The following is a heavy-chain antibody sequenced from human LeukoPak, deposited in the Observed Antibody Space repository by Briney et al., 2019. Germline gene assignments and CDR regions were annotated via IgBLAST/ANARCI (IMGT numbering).Heavy chain of an antibody. J-gene: IGHJ4*02. CDR1: GXTFRTYA. D-gene: IGHD3-22*01. CDR3: GIRDTSDYYVF. V-gene: IGHV3-23*01. CDR2: TGSNGVT. Sequence: GGSLRLSCTVSGXTFRTYAFSWVRQAPGKGLEWVSATGSNGVTYYADSVKGRFTISRDNSKNALYLQMNGLRADDTAVYYCGIRDTSDYYVFWGQGTLVTVSS.